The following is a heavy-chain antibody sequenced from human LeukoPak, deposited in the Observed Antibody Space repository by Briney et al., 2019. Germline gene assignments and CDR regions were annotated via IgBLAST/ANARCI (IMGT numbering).Heavy chain of an antibody. J-gene: IGHJ4*02. V-gene: IGHV1-18*01. D-gene: IGHD6-19*01. CDR2: ISAYNGNT. CDR1: GYTFTSYG. Sequence: ASVKVSCKASGYTFTSYGISWVRQAPGQGLEWMGWISAYNGNTNYVQNLQGRVAMTTDTSTSTAYMELRSLRSDDTAVYYCARIVAGTAFDYWGQGTLVTVSS. CDR3: ARIVAGTAFDY.